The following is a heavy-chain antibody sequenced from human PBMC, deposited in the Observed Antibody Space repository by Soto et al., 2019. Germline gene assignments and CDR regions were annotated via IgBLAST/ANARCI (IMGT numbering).Heavy chain of an antibody. CDR3: ARGSETATRYDYYYYGMDV. V-gene: IGHV1-69*01. Sequence: QVQLVQSGAEVKKPGSSVKVSCKASGGTFSSYAISWVRQAPGQGLEWMGGIIPIFGTANYAQKFQGRVTITADESTSTAYMELSSLRSEDTAVYYCARGSETATRYDYYYYGMDVWGQGTTVTVSS. D-gene: IGHD6-25*01. CDR2: IIPIFGTA. CDR1: GGTFSSYA. J-gene: IGHJ6*02.